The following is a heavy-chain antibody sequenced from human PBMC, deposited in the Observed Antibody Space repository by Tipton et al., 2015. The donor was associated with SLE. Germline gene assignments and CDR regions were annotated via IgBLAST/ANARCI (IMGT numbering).Heavy chain of an antibody. CDR3: ARHDKVFRFLEFDY. J-gene: IGHJ4*02. Sequence: TLSLTCTVSGGSINSYYWSWIRQAPEKGLEWIGYIYSNGITIYNPSLESRVTISVDTSKNQFSLRLTSVTAADTAVYYCARHDKVFRFLEFDYWGQGTLVTVSS. D-gene: IGHD3-3*01. CDR2: IYSNGIT. V-gene: IGHV4-59*08. CDR1: GGSINSYY.